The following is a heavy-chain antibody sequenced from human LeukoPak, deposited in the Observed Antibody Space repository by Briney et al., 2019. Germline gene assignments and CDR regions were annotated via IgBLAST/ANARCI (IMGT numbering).Heavy chain of an antibody. CDR3: ASGAEGYVFDP. Sequence: GGSLRLSCAVSGFTFSSYSMNWVRQAPGKRLEWLSYISSSSSTIYYADSVKGRFTISRDNAKNSLYLQMNSLRAEDTAVYYCASGAEGYVFDPWGQGALVTVSS. D-gene: IGHD5-12*01. CDR1: GFTFSSYS. V-gene: IGHV3-48*01. J-gene: IGHJ5*02. CDR2: ISSSSSTI.